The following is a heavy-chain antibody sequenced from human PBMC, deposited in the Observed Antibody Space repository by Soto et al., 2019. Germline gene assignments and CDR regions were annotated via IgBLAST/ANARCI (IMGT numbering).Heavy chain of an antibody. Sequence: EVQLVESGGGLVKPGGSLRLSCAASGFTFSNAWMSWVRQAPGKGLEWVGRIKSKTDGGTTDYDAPVKGRFTISRDDSKNTLYLQMNSLKTEDTAVYYCTTDSLVLRFLEWAFDPWGQGTLVTVSS. CDR3: TTDSLVLRFLEWAFDP. CDR2: IKSKTDGGTT. V-gene: IGHV3-15*01. J-gene: IGHJ5*02. CDR1: GFTFSNAW. D-gene: IGHD3-3*01.